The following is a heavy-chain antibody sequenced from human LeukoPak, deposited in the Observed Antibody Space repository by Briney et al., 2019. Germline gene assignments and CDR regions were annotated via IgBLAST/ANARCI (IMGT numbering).Heavy chain of an antibody. CDR2: ISGGGETT. V-gene: IGHV3-23*01. CDR1: GLTFNNYA. CDR3: ARDYADYVGYFFFDY. D-gene: IGHD4-17*01. J-gene: IGHJ4*02. Sequence: GVSLRLSCAASGLTFNNYAMNWVRQAPGKGLEWVSSISGGGETTYYADSAKGRFTISRDNSQNTLYLQMNSLRAEDTAVYYCARDYADYVGYFFFDYWGQGTLVTVSS.